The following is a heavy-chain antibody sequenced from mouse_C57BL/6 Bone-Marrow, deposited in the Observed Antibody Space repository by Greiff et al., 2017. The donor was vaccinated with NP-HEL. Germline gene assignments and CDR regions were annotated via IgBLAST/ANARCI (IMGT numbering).Heavy chain of an antibody. CDR3: ARSNYYGSSYGGFAY. D-gene: IGHD1-1*01. CDR2: IHPNSGST. Sequence: QVQLQQPGAELVKPGASVKLSRKASGYTFTSYWMHWVKQRPGQGLEWIGMIHPNSGSTNYNEKFKSKATLTVDKSSSTAYMQLSSLTSEDSAVYYCARSNYYGSSYGGFAYWGQGTLVTVSA. CDR1: GYTFTSYW. J-gene: IGHJ3*01. V-gene: IGHV1-64*01.